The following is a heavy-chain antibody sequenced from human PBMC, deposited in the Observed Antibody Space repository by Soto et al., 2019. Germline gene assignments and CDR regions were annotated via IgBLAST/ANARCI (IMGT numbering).Heavy chain of an antibody. D-gene: IGHD4-17*01. J-gene: IGHJ6*02. CDR3: ARGGDSRYGMDV. V-gene: IGHV1-8*01. Sequence: GASVKVSCKASGYTFTSYDINWLRQATGQGLEWMGWMNPNSGNTGYAQKFQGRVTMTRNTSISTAYMELSSLRSEDTAVYYCARGGDSRYGMDVWGQGTTVTVSS. CDR1: GYTFTSYD. CDR2: MNPNSGNT.